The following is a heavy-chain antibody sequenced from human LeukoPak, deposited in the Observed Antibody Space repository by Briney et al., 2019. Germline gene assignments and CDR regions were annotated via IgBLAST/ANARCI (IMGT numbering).Heavy chain of an antibody. J-gene: IGHJ3*02. CDR2: IYYSGST. V-gene: IGHV4-61*01. CDR3: ARDLGVMVRAFDI. CDR1: GGSVSSGSYY. D-gene: IGHD5-18*01. Sequence: SETLSLTCTVSGGSVSSGSYYWSWIRQPPGKGLEWIGYIYYSGSTNSNPSLKSRVTISVDTSKNQFSLKLSSVTAADTAVYYCARDLGVMVRAFDIWGQGTMVTVSS.